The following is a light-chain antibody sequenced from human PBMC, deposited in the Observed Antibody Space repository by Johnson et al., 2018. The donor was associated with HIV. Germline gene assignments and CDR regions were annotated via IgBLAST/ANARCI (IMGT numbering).Light chain of an antibody. CDR3: GTWDSSLSAGV. CDR2: ENN. CDR1: SSNLGNNY. J-gene: IGLJ1*01. V-gene: IGLV1-51*01. Sequence: QSVLTQSPSVSAAPGQKVTISCSGSSSNLGNNYVSWYQQLPGTAPKLLIYENNKRPSGIPDRFSGSKSGTSATLGITGLQTGDEADYYCGTWDSSLSAGVCGTGTKVTVL.